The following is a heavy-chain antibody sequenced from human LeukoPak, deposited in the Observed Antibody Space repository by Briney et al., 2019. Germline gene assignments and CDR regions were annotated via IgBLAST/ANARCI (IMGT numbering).Heavy chain of an antibody. CDR1: GGSISDRTW. D-gene: IGHD2-15*01. J-gene: IGHJ4*02. CDR2: IYSDYT. Sequence: SETLSLTCAVSGGSISDRTWWSWVRQSPGRGLEWIAEIYSDYTNYNPSLKSRADISVDKSKNHFSLKLSSLTAADTAVYYCVLGSGAILLEDWGPGTLVIVSS. V-gene: IGHV4-4*02. CDR3: VLGSGAILLED.